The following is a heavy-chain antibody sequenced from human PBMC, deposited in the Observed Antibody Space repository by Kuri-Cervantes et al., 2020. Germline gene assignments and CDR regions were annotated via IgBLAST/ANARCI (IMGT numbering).Heavy chain of an antibody. Sequence: ASVKVSCKASGYSFTSYGISWVRQAPGQGLEWMGWISVSTGYTNYAQKFQGRVTMTTDTSTSTAYMELRSLRSDDTAVYYCAREGRGGNYYMDVWGKGTTVTVSS. CDR1: GYSFTSYG. J-gene: IGHJ6*03. CDR2: ISVSTGYT. CDR3: AREGRGGNYYMDV. V-gene: IGHV1-18*01.